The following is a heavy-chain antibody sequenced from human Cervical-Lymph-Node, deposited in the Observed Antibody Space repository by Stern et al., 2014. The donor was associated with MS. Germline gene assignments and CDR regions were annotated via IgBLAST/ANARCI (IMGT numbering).Heavy chain of an antibody. CDR1: GLTLSRDA. V-gene: IGHV3-30*01. J-gene: IGHJ4*02. D-gene: IGHD1-26*01. Sequence: AQMVESGGGVGQPGRSLRLSCAASGLTLSRDAIYWVRQAPGKGLARMATTSLDGSDKHYADSVKGRFTISRDNYKNVLFLQMNSLRADDTAVYYCARDIGPEGATFNYWGQGTLVSVSS. CDR3: ARDIGPEGATFNY. CDR2: TSLDGSDK.